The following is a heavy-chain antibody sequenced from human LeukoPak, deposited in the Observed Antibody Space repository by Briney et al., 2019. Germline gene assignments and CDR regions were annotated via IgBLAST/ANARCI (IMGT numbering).Heavy chain of an antibody. CDR3: ARTLVVVPAAVFAY. V-gene: IGHV3-21*01. J-gene: IGHJ4*02. CDR1: GFTFSSDA. D-gene: IGHD2-2*01. CDR2: ISSRSTYI. Sequence: PGGSLRLSCAASGFTFSSDAMNWVRQAPGKGLEWVSSISSRSTYIYYADSVKGRFSISRDNAKNSLYLQMNSLRAEDTAVYYCARTLVVVPAAVFAYWGQGTLVTVSS.